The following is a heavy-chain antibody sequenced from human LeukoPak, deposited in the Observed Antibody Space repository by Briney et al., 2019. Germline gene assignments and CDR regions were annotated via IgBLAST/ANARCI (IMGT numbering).Heavy chain of an antibody. CDR1: GGSFSGYY. D-gene: IGHD6-19*01. CDR3: ARRSAVAAHLDY. Sequence: SETLSLTCAVYGGSFSGYYWSWIRQPPGKGLEWIGEINHIGSTNYNPSLKSRVTISVDTSKNQFSLKLSSVTAADTAVYYCARRSAVAAHLDYWGQGTLVTVSS. J-gene: IGHJ4*02. V-gene: IGHV4-34*01. CDR2: INHIGST.